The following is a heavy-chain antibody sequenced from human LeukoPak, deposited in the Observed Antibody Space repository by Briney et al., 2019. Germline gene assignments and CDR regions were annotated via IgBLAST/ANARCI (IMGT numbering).Heavy chain of an antibody. J-gene: IGHJ4*02. CDR1: GGTFSSYA. Sequence: SVKVSCKASGGTFSSYAISWVRQAPGQGLEWMGGIIPIFGTANYAQKFQGRVTITTDESTSTAYMELSSLRSEDTAVYYCAREDRYCSGGSCYSHTDYWGQGTLVTVSS. CDR2: IIPIFGTA. V-gene: IGHV1-69*05. CDR3: AREDRYCSGGSCYSHTDY. D-gene: IGHD2-15*01.